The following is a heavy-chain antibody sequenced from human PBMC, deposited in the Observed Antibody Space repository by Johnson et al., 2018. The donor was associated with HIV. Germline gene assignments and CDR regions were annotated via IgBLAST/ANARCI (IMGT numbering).Heavy chain of an antibody. CDR2: ISYDGSNK. D-gene: IGHD3-10*01. V-gene: IGHV3-30*14. J-gene: IGHJ3*02. CDR3: ASSYSESDAFDI. Sequence: QVQLVESGGGVVQPGRSLRLSCAASGFTFSSYAMHWVRQAPGKGLEWVAVISYDGSNKYYTDSVRGRFTISRDNSKKTLYLQMNSLRVEDTAVYYCASSYSESDAFDIWGQGTMVTVSS. CDR1: GFTFSSYA.